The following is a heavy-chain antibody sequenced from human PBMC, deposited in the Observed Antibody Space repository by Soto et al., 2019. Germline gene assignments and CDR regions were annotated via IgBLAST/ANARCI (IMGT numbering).Heavy chain of an antibody. CDR2: ISAGGGNT. CDR3: VRDYVGSIGGSDYYYYYGMDV. D-gene: IGHD1-26*01. CDR1: GFTFSRYA. J-gene: IGHJ6*04. V-gene: IGHV3-23*01. Sequence: GGSLRLSFAASGFTFSRYAMSWVRQAPGKGLEWVSAISAGGGNTYYADSVKGRFTISRDNSKNTLYLQMNSLRAEDTAVYYCVRDYVGSIGGSDYYYYYGMDVWGEGTTVTVAS.